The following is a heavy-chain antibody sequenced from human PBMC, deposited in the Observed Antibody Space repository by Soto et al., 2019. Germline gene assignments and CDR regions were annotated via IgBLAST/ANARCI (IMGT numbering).Heavy chain of an antibody. J-gene: IGHJ5*02. CDR3: VGEDSITFETGWFDP. Sequence: QVQLVESGGGVVQPERSLRLSCAASGFTFSTYAMHWVRQAPGKGLEWVAVISYDGSNKYYADSVKGRFTISRDNSKNTLYLQMNSLRAEDTAVYYCVGEDSITFETGWFDPWGQGTLVTVSS. CDR1: GFTFSTYA. D-gene: IGHD3-3*02. CDR2: ISYDGSNK. V-gene: IGHV3-30-3*01.